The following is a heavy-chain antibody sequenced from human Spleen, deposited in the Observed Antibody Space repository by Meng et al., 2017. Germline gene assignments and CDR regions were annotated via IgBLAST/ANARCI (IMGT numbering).Heavy chain of an antibody. CDR1: GGSISSGGYS. D-gene: IGHD3-22*01. J-gene: IGHJ4*02. CDR3: PRVSGYFPYYFDY. Sequence: QLQLQESVSGLVKPSQTPSLTGAVSGGSISSGGYSWSWIRQTPGKGLEWIGYMYHSGSTYYNPSLKSRVTISVDRSKNQFSLKLTSVTAADTAVYYCPRVSGYFPYYFDYWGQGTLVTVSS. CDR2: MYHSGST. V-gene: IGHV4-30-2*01.